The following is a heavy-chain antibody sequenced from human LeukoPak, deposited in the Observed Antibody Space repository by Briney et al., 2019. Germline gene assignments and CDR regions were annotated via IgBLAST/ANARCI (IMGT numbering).Heavy chain of an antibody. CDR3: AKESTVTPGNVNWFDP. CDR1: GFTFSSYA. J-gene: IGHJ5*02. CDR2: ISGSGGDT. V-gene: IGHV3-23*01. D-gene: IGHD4-17*01. Sequence: GGSLRLSCAATGFTFSSYAMTWVRQAPGKGLEWVSTISGSGGDTYYADSVKGRFTISRDNSKNRMNLQMKSLRADDTAVYYCAKESTVTPGNVNWFDPWGQGTLVTVSS.